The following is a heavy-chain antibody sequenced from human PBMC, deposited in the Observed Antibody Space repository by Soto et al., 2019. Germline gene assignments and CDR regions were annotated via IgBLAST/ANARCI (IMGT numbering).Heavy chain of an antibody. Sequence: QVQLVQSGAEVKKPGSSVKVSCKASGGTFSSYAISWVRQAPGQGLEWMGGIIPIFGTANYAQKFQGRVTITADESXXTXYXXLSSLRCEDTAVYYCAGEWNSITMFGVVGYYGMDVWGQGTTVTVSS. CDR3: AGEWNSITMFGVVGYYGMDV. CDR2: IIPIFGTA. V-gene: IGHV1-69*12. CDR1: GGTFSSYA. D-gene: IGHD3-3*01. J-gene: IGHJ6*02.